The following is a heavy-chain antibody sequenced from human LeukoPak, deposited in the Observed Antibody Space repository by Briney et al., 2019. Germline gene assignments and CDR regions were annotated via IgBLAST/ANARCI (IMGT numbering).Heavy chain of an antibody. V-gene: IGHV4-4*07. CDR2: IYTSGST. D-gene: IGHD4-17*01. CDR1: GGSISSYY. Sequence: TSETLSLTCTVSGGSISSYYWSWIRQPAGKGLEWIGRIYTSGSTNYNPSLKSRVTMSVDTSKNQFSLKLSSVTAADTAVYYCARESRSLGVTTVTRGFDYWGQGTLVTVSS. CDR3: ARESRSLGVTTVTRGFDY. J-gene: IGHJ4*02.